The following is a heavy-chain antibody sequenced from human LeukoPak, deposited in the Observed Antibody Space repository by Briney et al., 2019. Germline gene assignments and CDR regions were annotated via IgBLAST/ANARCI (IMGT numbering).Heavy chain of an antibody. CDR1: GGSISSSSYY. J-gene: IGHJ4*02. Sequence: PSETLSLTCTVSGGSISSSSYYWGWIRQPPGKGLEWIGSIYYSGSTYYNPSLKSRVTISVDTSKNQFSLKLSSVTAADTAVYYCARPLWDCSSTSCFYFDYWGQGTLVTVSS. CDR2: IYYSGST. CDR3: ARPLWDCSSTSCFYFDY. V-gene: IGHV4-39*01. D-gene: IGHD2-2*01.